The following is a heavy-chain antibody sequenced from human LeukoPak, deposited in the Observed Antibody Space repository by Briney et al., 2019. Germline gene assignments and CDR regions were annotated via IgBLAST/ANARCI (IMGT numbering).Heavy chain of an antibody. CDR2: ISWNGGSK. Sequence: GSLRLSCTASEFTFDDHGMTWVRQAPGKGLEWVSGISWNGGSKGYADSVKGRFTISRDNAKNCLYLQMNSLRAEDTALYYCAKDMGSSWYEGWFDPWGQGTLVTVSS. D-gene: IGHD6-13*01. CDR3: AKDMGSSWYEGWFDP. J-gene: IGHJ5*02. CDR1: EFTFDDHG. V-gene: IGHV3-20*04.